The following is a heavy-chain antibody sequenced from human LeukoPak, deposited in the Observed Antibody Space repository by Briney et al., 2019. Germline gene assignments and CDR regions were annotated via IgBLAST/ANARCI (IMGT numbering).Heavy chain of an antibody. Sequence: ASVKVSCKASGYTFTGYYMHWVRQAPGQGLEWMGWINPNSGGTNYAQKFQGWVTMTRDTSISTAYMELSRLRSDDTAVYYRARDDCGGDCYSPDYYYYYMDVWGKGTTVTVSS. V-gene: IGHV1-2*04. J-gene: IGHJ6*03. CDR2: INPNSGGT. D-gene: IGHD2-21*01. CDR3: ARDDCGGDCYSPDYYYYYMDV. CDR1: GYTFTGYY.